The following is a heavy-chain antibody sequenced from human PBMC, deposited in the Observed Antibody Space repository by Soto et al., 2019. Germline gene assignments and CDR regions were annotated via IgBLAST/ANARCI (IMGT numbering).Heavy chain of an antibody. V-gene: IGHV4-31*03. CDR1: GGSISSGGYY. CDR2: IYYSGST. D-gene: IGHD3-3*01. Sequence: QVQLQESGPGLAKPSQTLSLTCTVSGGSISSGGYYWSWIRQHPGKGLEWIGYIYYSGSTYYNPSLKSRVTISVDTSKNQFSLKLSSVTAADTAVYYCAASMYDFWSGNRNWFDPWGQGTLVTVSS. J-gene: IGHJ5*02. CDR3: AASMYDFWSGNRNWFDP.